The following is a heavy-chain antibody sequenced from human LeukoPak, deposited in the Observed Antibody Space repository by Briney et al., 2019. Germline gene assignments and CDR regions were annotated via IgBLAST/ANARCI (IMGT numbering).Heavy chain of an antibody. CDR2: IGRGSTT. J-gene: IGHJ4*02. CDR3: ARALYSETFEGLDS. CDR1: GFTFSSYS. Sequence: GGSLRLSCAASGFTFSSYSMNWVRRAPGKGLEWVSYIGRGSTTYYADSVKGRFTISRDNAKNSLYLQMNSLRDEDTAVYHCARALYSETFEGLDSWGQGTLVTVSS. V-gene: IGHV3-48*02. D-gene: IGHD1-26*01.